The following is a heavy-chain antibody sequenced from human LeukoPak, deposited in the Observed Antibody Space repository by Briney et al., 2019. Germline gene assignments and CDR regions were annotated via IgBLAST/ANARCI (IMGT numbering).Heavy chain of an antibody. J-gene: IGHJ6*03. V-gene: IGHV4-34*01. CDR1: GGSFSGYY. CDR2: INHSGST. Sequence: SETLSLTCAVYGGSFSGYYWSWIRQPPGKGLEWIGEINHSGSTNYNPSLKSRVTTSVDTSKNQFSLKLSSVTAADTAVYYCARGPYCSSTSCYRANYYYVDVWGKGTTVTVSS. CDR3: ARGPYCSSTSCYRANYYYVDV. D-gene: IGHD2-2*01.